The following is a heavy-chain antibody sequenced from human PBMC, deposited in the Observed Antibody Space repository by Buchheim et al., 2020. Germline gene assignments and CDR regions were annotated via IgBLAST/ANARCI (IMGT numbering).Heavy chain of an antibody. J-gene: IGHJ4*02. D-gene: IGHD3-22*01. CDR2: MNPNSGNT. Sequence: QVQLVQSGAEVKKPGSSVKVSCKASGGTFSSYAISWVRQAPGQGLEWMGWMNPNSGNTGYAQKFQGRVTMTRNTSISTAYMELSSLRSEDTAVYYCARGPGHYYYDSSGYWGQGTL. CDR1: GGTFSSYA. CDR3: ARGPGHYYYDSSGY. V-gene: IGHV1-8*02.